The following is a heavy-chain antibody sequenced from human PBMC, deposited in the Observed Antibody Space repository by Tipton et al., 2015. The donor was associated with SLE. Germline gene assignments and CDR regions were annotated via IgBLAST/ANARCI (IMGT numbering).Heavy chain of an antibody. CDR2: INPSGGST. D-gene: IGHD1-26*01. Sequence: QSGPEVKKPGASVKISCTASGYTFNNYNIQWVRQAPGQGLEWMGIINPSGGSTRYAPKVQGRVTMTGDTSTSTVYMELSSLRSDDTAVYYCARAPQWEPPAFDIWGQGTMVTVSS. CDR1: GYTFNNYN. CDR3: ARAPQWEPPAFDI. J-gene: IGHJ3*02. V-gene: IGHV1-46*02.